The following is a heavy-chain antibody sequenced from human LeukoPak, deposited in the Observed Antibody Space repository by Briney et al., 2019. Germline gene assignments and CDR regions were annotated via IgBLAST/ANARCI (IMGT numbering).Heavy chain of an antibody. CDR3: AKGSFYTSGTYYFDY. J-gene: IGHJ4*02. D-gene: IGHD3-10*01. CDR1: GFTFSSYA. CDR2: ISGSGGST. Sequence: PGGSLRLSCAASGFTFSSYAMSWVRQAPGKGLEWVSAISGSGGSTYYADSVKGRFTISRDNSKNTLYPQMNSLRAEDTAVYYCAKGSFYTSGTYYFDYWGQGTLVTVSS. V-gene: IGHV3-23*01.